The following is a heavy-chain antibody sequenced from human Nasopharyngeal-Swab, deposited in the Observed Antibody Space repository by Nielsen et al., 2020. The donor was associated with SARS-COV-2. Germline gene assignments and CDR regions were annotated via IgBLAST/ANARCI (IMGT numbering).Heavy chain of an antibody. CDR1: GCTFSSYA. J-gene: IGHJ4*02. V-gene: IGHV1-69*13. Sequence: SVKVSCKASGCTFSSYAISWVRQAPGQGLEWMGGIIPIFGTANYAQKFQGRVTITADESTSPAYMELSSLRSEDTAVYYCASLYCSGGSCYFDYWGQGTLVTVSS. CDR2: IIPIFGTA. CDR3: ASLYCSGGSCYFDY. D-gene: IGHD2-15*01.